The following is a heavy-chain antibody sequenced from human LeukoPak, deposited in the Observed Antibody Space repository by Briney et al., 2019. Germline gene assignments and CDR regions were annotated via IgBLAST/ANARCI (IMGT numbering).Heavy chain of an antibody. CDR3: ARGDCSSTICYSPMDV. V-gene: IGHV4-39*01. CDR1: GGSISSSSYY. D-gene: IGHD2-2*01. J-gene: IGHJ6*03. Sequence: PSETLSLTCTVSGGSISSSSYYWGWIRQPPGKGLEWIGSIYYSGSTYYNPSLKSRVTISVDTSKNQFSLKLSSVTAADTAVYYCARGDCSSTICYSPMDVWGTGTTVTVSS. CDR2: IYYSGST.